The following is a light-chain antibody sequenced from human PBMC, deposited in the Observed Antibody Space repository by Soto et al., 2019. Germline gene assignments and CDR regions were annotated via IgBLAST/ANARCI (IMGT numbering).Light chain of an antibody. CDR3: AVWDDGLDAWM. V-gene: IGLV1-47*01. Sequence: QPVLTQPPSASGTPGQRVNISCSGSSSNIGSNYVYWYRQFPGTAPKLLIQRNNQRPSGVPARFSGSKSGTSASLAISGLRSEDEADYYCAVWDDGLDAWMFGGGTKVTVL. CDR1: SSNIGSNY. CDR2: RNN. J-gene: IGLJ3*02.